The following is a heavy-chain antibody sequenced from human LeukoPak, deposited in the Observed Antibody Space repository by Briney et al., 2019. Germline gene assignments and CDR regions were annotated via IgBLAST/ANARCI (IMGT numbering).Heavy chain of an antibody. V-gene: IGHV4-59*08. J-gene: IGHJ4*02. CDR3: ASSYTSDWSYYFHY. CDR1: GDSIRNYY. CDR2: ISYIGST. Sequence: SETLSLTCTVSGDSIRNYYWNWIRQPPGKGLELIGYISYIGSTNYNPSLDSRVTITLDTSKNQFSLKLRSVTAADTAVYYCASSYTSDWSYYFHYWGQGALVTVSS. D-gene: IGHD6-19*01.